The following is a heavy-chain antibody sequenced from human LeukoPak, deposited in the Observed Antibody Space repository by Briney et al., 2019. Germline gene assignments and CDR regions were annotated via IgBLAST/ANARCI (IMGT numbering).Heavy chain of an antibody. Sequence: SETLSLTCTVSGGSISSYYWSWIRQPPGKGLEWIGYIYYSGSTNYNPSLESRVTMSVDTSKNQLSLKLSSVTAADTAVYYCARDVVAAAGTWDYWGQGTLVTVSS. CDR3: ARDVVAAAGTWDY. CDR2: IYYSGST. D-gene: IGHD6-13*01. CDR1: GGSISSYY. V-gene: IGHV4-59*12. J-gene: IGHJ4*02.